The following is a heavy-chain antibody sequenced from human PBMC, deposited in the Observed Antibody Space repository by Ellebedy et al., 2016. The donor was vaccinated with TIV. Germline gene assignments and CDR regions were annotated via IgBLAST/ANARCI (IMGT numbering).Heavy chain of an antibody. J-gene: IGHJ3*01. D-gene: IGHD2-21*02. CDR1: GFSFSYFA. CDR2: ISDDGTED. Sequence: GESLKISXAASGFSFSYFAIDWVRLAPGRGLEWVAVISDDGTEDYYADSVKGRFTVTRDNSKNTLYLQMNNVRPEDTALYYCARGGQHCIGDCPYGMDVWGQGTMVTVSS. V-gene: IGHV3-30*03. CDR3: ARGGQHCIGDCPYGMDV.